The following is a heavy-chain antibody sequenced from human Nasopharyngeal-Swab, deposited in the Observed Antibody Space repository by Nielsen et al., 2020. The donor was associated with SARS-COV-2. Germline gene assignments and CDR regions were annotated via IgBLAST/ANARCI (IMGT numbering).Heavy chain of an antibody. Sequence: SETPSLTCTVSGGSFTGFYWSWIRQPPGKGLEWIGYIYYGGSTNYNPSLKSRVTISLDTSKNQFSLILSSVTAADTAVYYCARVRPHYFDSSGYDYWGQGTLVTVSS. V-gene: IGHV4-59*01. J-gene: IGHJ4*02. D-gene: IGHD3-22*01. CDR2: IYYGGST. CDR1: GGSFTGFY. CDR3: ARVRPHYFDSSGYDY.